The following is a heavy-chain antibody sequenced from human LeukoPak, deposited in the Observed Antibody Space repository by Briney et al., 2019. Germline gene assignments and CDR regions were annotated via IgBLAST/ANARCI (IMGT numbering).Heavy chain of an antibody. V-gene: IGHV4-34*01. D-gene: IGHD6-6*01. CDR3: ARVSGSSAPDY. CDR2: INHSGST. Sequence: SETLSLTCAVYGGSFSGYYWSWIRQPPGKGLEWIGEINHSGSTNYNPSLKSRVTISVDMSKNQFSLKLSSVTAADTAVYYCARVSGSSAPDYWGQGTLVTVSS. CDR1: GGSFSGYY. J-gene: IGHJ4*02.